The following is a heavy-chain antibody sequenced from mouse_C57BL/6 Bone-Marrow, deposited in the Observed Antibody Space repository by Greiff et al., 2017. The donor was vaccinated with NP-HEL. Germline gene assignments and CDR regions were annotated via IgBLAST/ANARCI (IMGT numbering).Heavy chain of an antibody. D-gene: IGHD3-2*02. CDR1: GFTFSSYA. Sequence: EVMLVESGGGLVKPGGSLKLSCAASGFTFSSYAMSWVRQTPEKRLEWVATISDGGSYTYYPDNVKGRFTISRDNAKNNLYLQMSHLKSEDTAMYYCASGSSSGYKAWFAYWGQGTLVTVSA. CDR3: ASGSSSGYKAWFAY. V-gene: IGHV5-4*03. CDR2: ISDGGSYT. J-gene: IGHJ3*01.